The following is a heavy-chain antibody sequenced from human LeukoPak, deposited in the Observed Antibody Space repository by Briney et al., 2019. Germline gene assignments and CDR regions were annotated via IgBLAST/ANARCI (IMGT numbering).Heavy chain of an antibody. CDR1: GGSISSGSYY. Sequence: SQTLSLTCTVSGGSISSGSYYWSWIRQPAGKGLEWIGRIYTSGSTNYNPSLKSRVTISVDTSKNQFSLKLSSVTAADTAVYYCARDRLYDILTGYWLGSFDYWGQGTLVTVSS. D-gene: IGHD3-9*01. CDR3: ARDRLYDILTGYWLGSFDY. CDR2: IYTSGST. V-gene: IGHV4-61*02. J-gene: IGHJ4*02.